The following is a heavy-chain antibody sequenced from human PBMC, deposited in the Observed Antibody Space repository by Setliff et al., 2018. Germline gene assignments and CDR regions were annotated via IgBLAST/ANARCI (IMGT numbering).Heavy chain of an antibody. D-gene: IGHD1-26*01. Sequence: PGESLKISCKGSGYRFSSHWIGWVRQMPGKGLEWMGIIYPGDSDTRYSPSFQGQVTISADKSISTAYLQWSSLKASDTAMYYCASSSGSSSNDAFDIWGQGITVTVSS. CDR3: ASSSGSSSNDAFDI. CDR1: GYRFSSHW. CDR2: IYPGDSDT. J-gene: IGHJ3*02. V-gene: IGHV5-51*01.